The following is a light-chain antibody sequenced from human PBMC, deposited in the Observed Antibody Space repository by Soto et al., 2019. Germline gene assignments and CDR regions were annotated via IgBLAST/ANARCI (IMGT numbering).Light chain of an antibody. CDR2: DAS. CDR3: QQYDNFPFT. CDR1: QDISNY. J-gene: IGKJ4*01. V-gene: IGKV1-33*01. Sequence: DIQMTQSPSSMSASVGDRVTITCQASQDISNYLNWYQQKPGKAPKLLIYDASNLETGVPSRFSGSGSGTDFTFTISSLRPADIAKYYCQQYDNFPFTFGGGTKVEIK.